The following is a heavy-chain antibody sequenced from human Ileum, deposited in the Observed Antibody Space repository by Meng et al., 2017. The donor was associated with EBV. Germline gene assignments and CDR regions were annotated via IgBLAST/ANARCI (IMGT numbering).Heavy chain of an antibody. CDR1: GGSISSSNW. Sequence: QVQRQESGHGLVKPSGTPSLTLAVSGGSISSSNWWSWVRQAPGKGLEWIGEIHHTESTNYNPSLKSRVTISVDKSKNQFSLKLSSVTAADTAVYYCARESYSDSSGYYSLDYWGQGSLVTVSS. J-gene: IGHJ4*02. D-gene: IGHD3-22*01. CDR2: IHHTEST. V-gene: IGHV4-4*02. CDR3: ARESYSDSSGYYSLDY.